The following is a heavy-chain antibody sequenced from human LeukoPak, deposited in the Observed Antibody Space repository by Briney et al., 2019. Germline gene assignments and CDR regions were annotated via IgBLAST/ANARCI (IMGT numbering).Heavy chain of an antibody. CDR2: IDPSDSYT. Sequence: GGSLKISCKGSGYSFTSYWISWVRQMPGKGLEWMGRIDPSDSYTNYSPSFQGHVTISADKSISTAYLQWSSLKASDTAMYYCASTSGSYYPLDAFDIWGQGTMVTVSS. CDR1: GYSFTSYW. D-gene: IGHD3-10*01. J-gene: IGHJ3*02. V-gene: IGHV5-10-1*01. CDR3: ASTSGSYYPLDAFDI.